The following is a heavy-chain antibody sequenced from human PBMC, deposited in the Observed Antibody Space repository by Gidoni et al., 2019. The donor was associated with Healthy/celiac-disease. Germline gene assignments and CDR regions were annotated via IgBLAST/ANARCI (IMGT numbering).Heavy chain of an antibody. V-gene: IGHV3-9*01. Sequence: EVQLVESGGGLVQPGRSLRLSCAASGFTFDDYAMHWVRQAPGKGLEWVSGISWNSGSIGYADSVKGRFTISRDNAKNSLYLQMNSLRAEDTALYYCAKGGRIVVSTFDYWGQGTLVTVSS. D-gene: IGHD3-22*01. CDR1: GFTFDDYA. CDR3: AKGGRIVVSTFDY. J-gene: IGHJ4*02. CDR2: ISWNSGSI.